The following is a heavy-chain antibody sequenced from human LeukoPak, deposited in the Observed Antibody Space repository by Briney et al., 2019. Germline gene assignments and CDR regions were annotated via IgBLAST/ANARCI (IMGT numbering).Heavy chain of an antibody. V-gene: IGHV3-7*01. CDR2: IARDGSET. CDR3: ARPYCSGGSCYSPPDY. J-gene: IGHJ4*02. CDR1: GMTLSNFW. D-gene: IGHD2-15*01. Sequence: GGSLRLSCAASGMTLSNFWVTWVRQAPGKGLEWVANIARDGSETFYADSVQGRFTISRDNARNSVYLQLDSLRAEDTAVYFCARPYCSGGSCYSPPDYWGQGTLVTVSS.